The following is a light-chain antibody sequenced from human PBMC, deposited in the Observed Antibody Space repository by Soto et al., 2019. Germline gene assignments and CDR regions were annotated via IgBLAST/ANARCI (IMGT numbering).Light chain of an antibody. CDR3: AAWDDSLSGWV. CDR1: SSNIGSNY. V-gene: IGLV1-47*02. J-gene: IGLJ3*02. Sequence: QSVLTQPPSASGTPGQRVTISCSGSSSNIGSNYVYWYQQVPGTAPKLLIYSNNQRPSGVPGRFSGSKSGTSASLAISGLRSEDESDYYCAAWDDSLSGWVFGGGTTLTVL. CDR2: SNN.